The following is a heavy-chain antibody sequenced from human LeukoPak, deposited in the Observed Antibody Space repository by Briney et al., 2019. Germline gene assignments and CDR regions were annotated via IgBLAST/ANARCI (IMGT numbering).Heavy chain of an antibody. V-gene: IGHV1-18*01. CDR2: ISIYSGNT. D-gene: IGHD3-3*01. CDR3: ARDVLRFLEGPGNWFDP. J-gene: IGHJ5*02. Sequence: ASVKVSCKAPGYTFASYGISWVRQAPGQGLEWMGWISIYSGNTDYAQNLQGRITVTADTSANTAYMELRSLTSDDTAVYYCARDVLRFLEGPGNWFDPWGQGTLVTVSS. CDR1: GYTFASYG.